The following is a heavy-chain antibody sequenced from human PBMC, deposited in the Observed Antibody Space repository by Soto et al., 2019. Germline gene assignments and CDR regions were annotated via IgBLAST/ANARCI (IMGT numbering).Heavy chain of an antibody. CDR2: FYYSVGT. V-gene: IGHV4-59*01. CDR3: ARAGSSWYEAVY. D-gene: IGHD6-13*01. CDR1: GGSISSYY. J-gene: IGHJ4*02. Sequence: QVQLQESGPGLVKPSETLSLTCTVSGGSISSYYWSWIRQPPGKGLAWIGYFYYSVGTNYTPSLKSRVTISVDTSKNQFSLKLSSVTAADTAVYYCARAGSSWYEAVYWGQATLVTVSS.